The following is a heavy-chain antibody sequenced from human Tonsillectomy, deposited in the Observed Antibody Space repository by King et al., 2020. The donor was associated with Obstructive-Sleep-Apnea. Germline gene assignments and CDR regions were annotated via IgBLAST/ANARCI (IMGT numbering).Heavy chain of an antibody. D-gene: IGHD3-22*01. CDR3: AHTLYYYHSSGGFFDY. J-gene: IGHJ4*02. CDR2: IYWDDDK. V-gene: IGHV2-5*02. Sequence: TLKESGPTLVKPTQTLTLTCTFSGFSLSTSGVGVGWIRQPPGKALEWLARIYWDDDKRYIPSLKTRLTITKDTSKNQVVLRMTNMDPVDTATYYCAHTLYYYHSSGGFFDYWGQGTLVTVSS. CDR1: GFSLSTSGVG.